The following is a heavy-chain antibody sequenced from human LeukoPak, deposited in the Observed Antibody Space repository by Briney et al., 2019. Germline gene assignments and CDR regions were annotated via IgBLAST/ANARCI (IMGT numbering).Heavy chain of an antibody. CDR1: GFTFSVFA. CDR3: ARDPYSGSYSADVYYYYMDV. Sequence: GGSLRLSCAASGFTFSVFAIHWVRQAPGKGLEWVAVISYDGSNKYYADSVKGRFTISRDNSKNTLYLQMNSLRAEDTAVYYCARDPYSGSYSADVYYYYMDVWGKGTTVTVSS. J-gene: IGHJ6*03. CDR2: ISYDGSNK. V-gene: IGHV3-30*04. D-gene: IGHD1-26*01.